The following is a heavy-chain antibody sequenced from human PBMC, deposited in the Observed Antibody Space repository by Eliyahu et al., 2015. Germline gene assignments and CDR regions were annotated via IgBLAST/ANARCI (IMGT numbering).Heavy chain of an antibody. J-gene: IGHJ4*02. CDR1: GFPFSLYA. CDR3: AKDRSSGRGGSFDY. CDR2: ISXSGDST. Sequence: EVQLLESGGGLVQPGGSVRLSCTASGFPFSLYAMNWVRQAPGKGLEWVSTISXSGDSTXYADSVKGRFTISRDNSKNTLYVQMNSLRVEDTAVYYCAKDRSSGRGGSFDYWGQGTLVTVSS. V-gene: IGHV3-23*01. D-gene: IGHD3-22*01.